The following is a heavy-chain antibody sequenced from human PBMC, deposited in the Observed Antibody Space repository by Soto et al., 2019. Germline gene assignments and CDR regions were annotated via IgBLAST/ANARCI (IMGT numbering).Heavy chain of an antibody. CDR3: WRDQGLGAGYFAL. J-gene: IGHJ2*01. D-gene: IGHD7-27*01. CDR2: IYRGSP. CDR1: GGSVSSGTYY. Sequence: QVQLQESGPGQVKPSETLFLTCTVSGGSVSSGTYYWSWIRQPAGKGLEWMGYIYRGSPNYNPSLKSRATISVDTSRTQFSLMLSSVTAADTAVYYCWRDQGLGAGYFALWGRGTLVTVTS. V-gene: IGHV4-61*01.